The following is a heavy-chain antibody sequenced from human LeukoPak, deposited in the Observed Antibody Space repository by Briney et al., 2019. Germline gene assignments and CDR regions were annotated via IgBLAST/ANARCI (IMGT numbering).Heavy chain of an antibody. CDR2: MNPNSGNT. J-gene: IGHJ6*02. CDR3: ARDVGIAAAGYYYGMDV. V-gene: IGHV1-8*01. Sequence: ASVKVSCKASGYTFTSYDINWVRQATGQGLEWMRWMNPNSGNTGYAQKFQGRVTMTRNTSISTAYMELSSLRSEDTAVYYCARDVGIAAAGYYYGMDVWGQGTTVTVSS. CDR1: GYTFTSYD. D-gene: IGHD6-13*01.